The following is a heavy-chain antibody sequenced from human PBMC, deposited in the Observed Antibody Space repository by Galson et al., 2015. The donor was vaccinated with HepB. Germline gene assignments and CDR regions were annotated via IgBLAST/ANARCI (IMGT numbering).Heavy chain of an antibody. Sequence: SLRLSCAASGFTFSSYGMHWVRQAPGKGLEWVAVIWYDGSNKYYADSVKGRFTISRDNSKNTLYLQMNSLRGEDTAVYYCAKDYAGYANFDYWGQGALVTVSS. CDR1: GFTFSSYG. V-gene: IGHV3-33*06. CDR2: IWYDGSNK. CDR3: AKDYAGYANFDY. J-gene: IGHJ4*02. D-gene: IGHD5-12*01.